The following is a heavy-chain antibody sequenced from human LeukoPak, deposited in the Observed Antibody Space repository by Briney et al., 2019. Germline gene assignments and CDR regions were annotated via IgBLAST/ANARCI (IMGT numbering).Heavy chain of an antibody. Sequence: GGSLRLSCAASGFTFSSSAMSWVRQAPGKGLEWVSTISGGGGSTYYADSVKGRFNISRHNSKNTLYLQMNSLRAEDTAVYYCAKDVRGYWNPIDCWGQGSLVTVSS. V-gene: IGHV3-23*01. CDR3: AKDVRGYWNPIDC. D-gene: IGHD3-22*01. CDR2: ISGGGGST. CDR1: GFTFSSSA. J-gene: IGHJ4*02.